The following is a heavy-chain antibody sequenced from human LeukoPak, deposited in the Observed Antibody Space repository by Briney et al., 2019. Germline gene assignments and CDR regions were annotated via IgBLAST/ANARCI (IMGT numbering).Heavy chain of an antibody. V-gene: IGHV1-46*01. CDR3: ARLMVRGVSPCGMDV. J-gene: IGHJ6*02. Sequence: GASVKVSCKASGYTFTSYYMHWVRQAPGQGLEWMGIINPSGGSTSYAQKLQGRVTMTRGTSTSTVYMELSSLRSEDTAVYYCARLMVRGVSPCGMDVWGQGTTVTVPS. CDR1: GYTFTSYY. CDR2: INPSGGST. D-gene: IGHD3-10*01.